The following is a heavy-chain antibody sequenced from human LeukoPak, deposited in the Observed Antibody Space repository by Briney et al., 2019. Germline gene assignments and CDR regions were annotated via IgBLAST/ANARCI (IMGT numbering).Heavy chain of an antibody. V-gene: IGHV4-39*07. CDR2: IYYSGST. D-gene: IGHD3-10*01. CDR3: XXXXKGTDYYYYYMDV. Sequence: PSETLSLTCTVSGGSISSSSYYWGWIRQPPGKGLEWIGSIYYSGSTYYNPSLKSRVTISVDTSKNQFSLKLSSVTAAATAGYXXXXXXKGTDYYYYYMDVWGKGTTVTVSS. J-gene: IGHJ6*03. CDR1: GGSISSSSYY.